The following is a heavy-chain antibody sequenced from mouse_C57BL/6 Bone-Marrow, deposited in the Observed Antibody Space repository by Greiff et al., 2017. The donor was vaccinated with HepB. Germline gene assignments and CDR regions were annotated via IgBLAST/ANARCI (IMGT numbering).Heavy chain of an antibody. CDR3: ARQLRLRDYFDY. D-gene: IGHD3-2*02. CDR1: GYTFTSYW. J-gene: IGHJ2*01. Sequence: QVQLQQPGAELVKPGASVKMSCKASGYTFTSYWITWVKQRPGQGLEWIGDIYPGSGSTNYNEKFKSKATLTVDTSSSAAYMQLSSLPSEDSAVYYCARQLRLRDYFDYWGQGTTLTVSS. V-gene: IGHV1-55*01. CDR2: IYPGSGST.